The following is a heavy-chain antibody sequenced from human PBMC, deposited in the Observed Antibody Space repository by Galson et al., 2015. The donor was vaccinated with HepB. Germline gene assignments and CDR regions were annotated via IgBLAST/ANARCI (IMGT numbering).Heavy chain of an antibody. CDR2: ISSSSSYT. Sequence: SLRLSCAASGFTFSDYYMSWIRQAPGKGLEWVSYISSSSSYTNYADSVKGRFTISRDNAKNSLYLQMNSLRAEDTAVYYCARDQHSSSWYRGISGMDVWGQGTTVTVSS. CDR3: ARDQHSSSWYRGISGMDV. D-gene: IGHD6-13*01. CDR1: GFTFSDYY. J-gene: IGHJ6*02. V-gene: IGHV3-11*05.